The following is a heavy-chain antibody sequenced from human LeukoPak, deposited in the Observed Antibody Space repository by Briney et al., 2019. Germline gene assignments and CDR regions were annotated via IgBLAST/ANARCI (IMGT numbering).Heavy chain of an antibody. J-gene: IGHJ5*02. CDR3: ARDKPGWFDP. V-gene: IGHV3-23*01. CDR1: GFTFSSYA. Sequence: GGSLRLSCAASGFTFSSYAMSWVRQAPRKGLEWVSSISGSGDNTYYADSVKGRFTISRDNSKNTLYLQMNSLRAEDTAVYYCARDKPGWFDPWGQGTLVTVSS. CDR2: ISGSGDNT.